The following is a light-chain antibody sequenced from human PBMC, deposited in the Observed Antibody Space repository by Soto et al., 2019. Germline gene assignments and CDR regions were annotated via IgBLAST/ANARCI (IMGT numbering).Light chain of an antibody. Sequence: QAVVTQEPSLTVSPGGTVTLTCGSSTGAATSGHYPYWFQQKPGQAPRTLIYDTSNKHSWTPARFSGSLLGGKAALTLSGAQPEDEAEYYCLLSYSGASYVFGTGTKVTVL. CDR2: DTS. CDR1: TGAATSGHY. V-gene: IGLV7-46*01. J-gene: IGLJ1*01. CDR3: LLSYSGASYV.